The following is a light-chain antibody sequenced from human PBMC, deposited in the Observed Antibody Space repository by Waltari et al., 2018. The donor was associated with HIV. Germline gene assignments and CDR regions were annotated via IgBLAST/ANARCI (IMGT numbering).Light chain of an antibody. V-gene: IGLV1-44*01. J-gene: IGLJ2*01. CDR1: SSNIGSND. Sequence: QSVLTQPPSASGTPGQRVTISCSGLSSNIGSNDVSWYQQFPGTAPKVLMSANNQRPSGVPDRFSASKSGTSASLAISGLHSEGEADYYCATWDDSLNGPLFGGGTKLTVL. CDR2: ANN. CDR3: ATWDDSLNGPL.